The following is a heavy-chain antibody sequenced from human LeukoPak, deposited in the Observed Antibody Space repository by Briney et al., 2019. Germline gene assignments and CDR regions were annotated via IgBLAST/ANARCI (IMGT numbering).Heavy chain of an antibody. J-gene: IGHJ4*02. D-gene: IGHD4-17*01. Sequence: GGSLRLSCAASGFTFSSYSMNWVPQASGKGLVGGSSISSNSSYIYYADSVKGRFTISRDNPKNSLYLQMNSLRAEDTAVYYCARDWGYGDFVGYFDYWGQGTLVTVSS. CDR3: ARDWGYGDFVGYFDY. CDR2: ISSNSSYI. CDR1: GFTFSSYS. V-gene: IGHV3-21*01.